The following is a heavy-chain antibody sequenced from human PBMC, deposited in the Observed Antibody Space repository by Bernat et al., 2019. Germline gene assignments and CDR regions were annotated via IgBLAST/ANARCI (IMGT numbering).Heavy chain of an antibody. J-gene: IGHJ4*02. V-gene: IGHV4-39*01. CDR1: GGSVSSSSYY. CDR2: IYYSGTT. CDR3: ARLDFWTGSGASYFDL. D-gene: IGHD3/OR15-3a*01. Sequence: QLQLQASGPGLVKPSETLSLTCAVSGGSVSSSSYYWGWVRQPPGKGLEWIGNIYYSGTTYFNPSLKSRLTVSVDTSKNQFSLKLSSVTAADTAVYYCARLDFWTGSGASYFDLWGQGTLVTVSS.